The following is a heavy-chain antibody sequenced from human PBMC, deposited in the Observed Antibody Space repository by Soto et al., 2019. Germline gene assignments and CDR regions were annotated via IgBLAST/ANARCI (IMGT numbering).Heavy chain of an antibody. D-gene: IGHD4-17*01. CDR3: ARDYGDYQFDY. J-gene: IGHJ4*02. V-gene: IGHV4-30-4*01. CDR2: IAYSGDT. CDR1: GGSIISADSY. Sequence: SETLSLTCAVSGGSIISADSYWFWIRKHPGKGLEWIGYIAYSGDTYYNPSLRSRVTISVDTSKNQFSLKLASVTAADTAVYYCARDYGDYQFDYWGQGTLVTVSS.